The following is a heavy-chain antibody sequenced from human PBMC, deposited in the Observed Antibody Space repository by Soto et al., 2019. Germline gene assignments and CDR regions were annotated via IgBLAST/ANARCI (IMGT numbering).Heavy chain of an antibody. V-gene: IGHV4-34*01. D-gene: IGHD3-3*01. CDR1: GGSFGGYY. J-gene: IGHJ6*02. CDR2: INHSGST. CDR3: ARGRGVLRFLEWSTYGMDV. Sequence: LETLSLTCAVYGGSFGGYYWSWIRQPPGKGLEWIGEINHSGSTNYNPSLKSRVTISVDTSKNQFSLKLSSVTAADTAVYYCARGRGVLRFLEWSTYGMDVWGQGTTVTVSS.